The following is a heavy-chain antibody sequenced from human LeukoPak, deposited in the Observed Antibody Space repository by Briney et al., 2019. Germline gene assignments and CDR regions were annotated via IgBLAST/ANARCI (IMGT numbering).Heavy chain of an antibody. CDR2: IYYSGST. D-gene: IGHD4-23*01. Sequence: SETLSLTCTVSGGSISSSSYYWGWIRQPPGKGLEWIGSIYYSGSTYYNPSLKSRITISVDTSKKQLSLKMNSVTAADTAVYYCARAPTTTTVVTYYNYGMDVWGQGTTVTVSS. CDR1: GGSISSSSYY. V-gene: IGHV4-39*07. CDR3: ARAPTTTTVVTYYNYGMDV. J-gene: IGHJ6*02.